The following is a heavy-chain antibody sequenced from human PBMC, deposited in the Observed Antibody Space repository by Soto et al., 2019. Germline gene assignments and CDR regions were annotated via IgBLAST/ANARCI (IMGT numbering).Heavy chain of an antibody. Sequence: SETLSLTCAVYGGSFSGYYWSWIRQPPGKGLEWIGEINHSGSTNYNPSLKSRVTISVDTSKNQFSLKLSSVTAADTAVYYCARGRRYQLLYYYMDVWGKGTTVTVSS. D-gene: IGHD2-2*01. V-gene: IGHV4-34*01. CDR3: ARGRRYQLLYYYMDV. CDR1: GGSFSGYY. CDR2: INHSGST. J-gene: IGHJ6*03.